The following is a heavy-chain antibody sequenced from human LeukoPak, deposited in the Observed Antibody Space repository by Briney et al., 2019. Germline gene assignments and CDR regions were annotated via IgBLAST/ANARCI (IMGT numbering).Heavy chain of an antibody. J-gene: IGHJ4*02. CDR2: INPSGGST. Sequence: ASVKVSCKASGYTFTSYYMHWVRQAPGQGLEWMGIINPSGGSTSYAQKFQGRVTMTRDTSTSTVYMELSSLKSEDTAVYYCALCGGDCYYFDYWGQGTLVTFSS. CDR3: ALCGGDCYYFDY. D-gene: IGHD2-21*01. V-gene: IGHV1-46*03. CDR1: GYTFTSYY.